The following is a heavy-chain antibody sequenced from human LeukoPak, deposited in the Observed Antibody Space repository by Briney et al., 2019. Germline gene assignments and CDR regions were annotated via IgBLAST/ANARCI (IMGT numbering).Heavy chain of an antibody. Sequence: GGTLRLSCAASGFTFSDYWLHWVRQAPGKGLVWVSRINTDGSTINYAGSVKGRFTISRDDAKNTLYLQMNDLRAEDTAVYYCARAGSFRFDYWGQGTLVTVSS. CDR1: GFTFSDYW. V-gene: IGHV3-74*01. CDR3: ARAGSFRFDY. J-gene: IGHJ4*02. D-gene: IGHD3-10*01. CDR2: INTDGSTI.